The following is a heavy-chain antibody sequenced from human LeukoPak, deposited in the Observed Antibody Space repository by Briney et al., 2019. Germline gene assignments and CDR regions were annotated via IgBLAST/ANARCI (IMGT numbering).Heavy chain of an antibody. V-gene: IGHV3-48*01. CDR1: GFTFSSYS. J-gene: IGHJ6*03. CDR3: ARRSVFGVLYYMDV. D-gene: IGHD3-16*01. Sequence: GGSLRLSCAASGFTFSSYSMNWARQAPGKGLEWVSYISGSSGTIYYVDSVKGRFTISRDNAKDSLYLQMNSLRAEDTAVYYCARRSVFGVLYYMDVWGKGTTVTVSS. CDR2: ISGSSGTI.